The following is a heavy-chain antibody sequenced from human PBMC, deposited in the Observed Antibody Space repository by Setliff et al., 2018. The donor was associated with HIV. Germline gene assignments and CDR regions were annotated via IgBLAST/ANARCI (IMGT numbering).Heavy chain of an antibody. Sequence: SVKVSCKASGGTFSSYAINWVRQAPGQGLEWMGRITPVFGTANFAQKFQGRVTITADKSTSTAYMELSSLRSEDTAVYYCARERITMVRGVHGDYWGQGTLVTVSS. CDR3: ARERITMVRGVHGDY. CDR2: ITPVFGTA. V-gene: IGHV1-69*06. CDR1: GGTFSSYA. J-gene: IGHJ4*02. D-gene: IGHD3-10*01.